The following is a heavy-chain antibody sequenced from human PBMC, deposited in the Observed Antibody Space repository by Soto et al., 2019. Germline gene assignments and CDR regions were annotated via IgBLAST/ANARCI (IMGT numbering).Heavy chain of an antibody. D-gene: IGHD3-16*01. Sequence: QVQLQESGPGLVKPSETLSLTCTVSGGSISPYYWSWIRQPPGKGLEWIGYIYYTGRTNYNPSLRGGVTFSQDTSKTQFSRKMISVSAADTPVFYGGGAGDPTFHPLDYGGQGTLVTVS. V-gene: IGHV4-59*01. CDR1: GGSISPYY. J-gene: IGHJ4*02. CDR2: IYYTGRT. CDR3: GGAGDPTFHPLDY.